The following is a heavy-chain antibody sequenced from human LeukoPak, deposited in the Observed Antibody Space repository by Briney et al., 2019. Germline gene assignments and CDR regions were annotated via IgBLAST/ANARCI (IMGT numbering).Heavy chain of an antibody. V-gene: IGHV4-39*07. CDR2: IYYSGST. J-gene: IGHJ3*02. CDR1: GGSISSSSYY. Sequence: SETLSLTCTVSGGSISSSSYYWGWIRQPPGKGLEWIGSIYYSGSTYYNPSLKSRVTISVDTSKNQFSLKLSSVTAADTAVYYCARWKLGYCSGGSCYSNAFDIWGQGTMVTVSS. CDR3: ARWKLGYCSGGSCYSNAFDI. D-gene: IGHD2-15*01.